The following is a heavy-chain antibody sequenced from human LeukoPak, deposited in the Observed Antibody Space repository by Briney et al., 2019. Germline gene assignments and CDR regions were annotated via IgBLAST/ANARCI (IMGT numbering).Heavy chain of an antibody. CDR3: TRDSSRVWFSVDH. CDR1: AYPFTTYY. J-gene: IGHJ4*02. D-gene: IGHD6-19*01. V-gene: IGHV1-46*01. CDR2: INPSDGST. Sequence: ASVKVSCKTSAYPFTTYYMHWVRQAPGQGLEWMGVINPSDGSTSYAQKFRGRLTMTRDTSTSTLYMDLSSLIFEDTAVYFCTRDSSRVWFSVDHWGQGTLVTVSS.